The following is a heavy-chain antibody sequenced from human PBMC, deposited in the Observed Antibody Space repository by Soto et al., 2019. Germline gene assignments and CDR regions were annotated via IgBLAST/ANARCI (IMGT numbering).Heavy chain of an antibody. J-gene: IGHJ6*02. CDR1: GGTFSSYA. CDR2: IIPIFGTA. V-gene: IGHV1-69*13. Sequence: SVKVSCKASGGTFSSYAISWVRQAPGQGLEWMGGIIPIFGTANYAQKFQGRVTITADESTSTAYMELSSLRSGDTAVYYCARDSYGSGNHYYGMDVWGQGTTVTVS. D-gene: IGHD3-10*01. CDR3: ARDSYGSGNHYYGMDV.